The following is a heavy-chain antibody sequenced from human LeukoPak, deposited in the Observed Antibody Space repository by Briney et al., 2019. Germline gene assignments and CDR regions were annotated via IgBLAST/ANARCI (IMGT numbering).Heavy chain of an antibody. D-gene: IGHD6-19*01. Sequence: GGSLRLSCAASGNYWMHWVRQAPGKGLVWVSHINSDGSWTSYADSVKGRFTISKDNARNTLYLQMNSLRAEDTAMYFCVRTPRGYNSGTFFDYWGQGTLVTVSS. CDR2: INSDGSWT. V-gene: IGHV3-74*01. CDR1: GNYW. CDR3: VRTPRGYNSGTFFDY. J-gene: IGHJ4*02.